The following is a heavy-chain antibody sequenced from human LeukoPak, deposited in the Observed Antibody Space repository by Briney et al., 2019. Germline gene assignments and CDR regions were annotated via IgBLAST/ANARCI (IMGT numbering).Heavy chain of an antibody. CDR1: GDSISSYY. CDR2: IYPSGST. D-gene: IGHD3-3*01. J-gene: IGHJ5*02. CDR3: ARHEGVYYDFWSGYLPEARFDP. Sequence: SETLSLTCTVSGDSISSYYWNWIRQPAGEGLEWIGRIYPSGSTNYNPSLKSRVTISVDTSKNQFSLKLSSVTAADTAVYYCARHEGVYYDFWSGYLPEARFDPWGQGTLVTVSS. V-gene: IGHV4-4*07.